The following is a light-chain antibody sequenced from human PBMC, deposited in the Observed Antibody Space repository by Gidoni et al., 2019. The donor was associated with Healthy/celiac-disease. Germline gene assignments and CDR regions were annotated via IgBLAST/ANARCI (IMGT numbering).Light chain of an antibody. CDR3: SSYTSSSTLV. J-gene: IGLJ1*01. CDR1: SSDVGGYNY. CDR2: DVS. Sequence: QSALPQPASVSGSPGQSITISCTGTSSDVGGYNYVSWYQQHPGKAPKRRIYDVSNRPSGVSNRFSGSKSGNTASLTISGLQAEDEADYYCSSYTSSSTLVFGTGTKVTVL. V-gene: IGLV2-14*01.